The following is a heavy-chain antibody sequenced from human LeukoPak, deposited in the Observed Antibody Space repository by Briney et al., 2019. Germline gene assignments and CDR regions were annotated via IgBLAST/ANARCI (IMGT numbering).Heavy chain of an antibody. J-gene: IGHJ4*02. V-gene: IGHV1-58*02. CDR2: IVVGSGDT. CDR1: GFTFTSSA. CDR3: ARAPRHYYDSSGYVDY. Sequence: SMKVSCKASGFTFTSSAIQWVRQARGQRLEWVGWIVVGSGDTNYAQTFQERVTITRDKSTSTAYMELSSLRAEDTAVYYCARAPRHYYDSSGYVDYWGQGTLVTVSS. D-gene: IGHD3-22*01.